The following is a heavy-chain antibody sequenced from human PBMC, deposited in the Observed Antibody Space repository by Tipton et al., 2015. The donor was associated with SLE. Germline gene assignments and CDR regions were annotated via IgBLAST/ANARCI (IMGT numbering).Heavy chain of an antibody. Sequence: SLRLSCAASGFMFENYAMSWVRQAPGKGLEWVSGINWNGGSTGYGDSVKGRFTISRDNAEKSLYLQMNGLRAEDTALYYCARDLYPYGMEVWGQGTTVTVPS. J-gene: IGHJ6*02. V-gene: IGHV3-20*04. D-gene: IGHD3-10*01. CDR3: ARDLYPYGMEV. CDR1: GFMFENYA. CDR2: INWNGGST.